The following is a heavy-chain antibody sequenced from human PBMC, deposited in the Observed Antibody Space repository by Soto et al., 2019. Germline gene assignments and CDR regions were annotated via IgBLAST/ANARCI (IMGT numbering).Heavy chain of an antibody. D-gene: IGHD3-10*01. J-gene: IGHJ6*02. Sequence: QVQLVESGGGVVQPGRSLRLSCAASGFTFSSYGMHWVRQAPGKGLEWVAVIWYDGSNKYYADSVKGRFTISRDNSKNTLYRQMNSLRAEDTAVYYCARGGAMVRGVMRGGYGMDVWGQGTTVTVSS. V-gene: IGHV3-33*01. CDR1: GFTFSSYG. CDR3: ARGGAMVRGVMRGGYGMDV. CDR2: IWYDGSNK.